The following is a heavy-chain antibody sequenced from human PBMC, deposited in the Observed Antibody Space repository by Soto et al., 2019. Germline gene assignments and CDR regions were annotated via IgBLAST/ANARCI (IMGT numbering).Heavy chain of an antibody. CDR3: ARHSIVGTGPPRHYYFDY. CDR1: GGTFSSYA. Sequence: QVQLVQSGAEVKKPGSSVKVSCKASGGTFSSYAISWVRQAPGQGLEWMGGIIPIFGTANYAQKFQGRVTITADESTSTAYMELSSLRSEDTAVYYCARHSIVGTGPPRHYYFDYWGQGTLVTVSS. V-gene: IGHV1-69*12. D-gene: IGHD3-16*02. J-gene: IGHJ4*02. CDR2: IIPIFGTA.